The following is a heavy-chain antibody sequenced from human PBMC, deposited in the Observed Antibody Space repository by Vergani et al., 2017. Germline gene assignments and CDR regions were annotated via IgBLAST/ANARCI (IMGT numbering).Heavy chain of an antibody. Sequence: EVQLVESGGGLVKPGGSLRLSCAASGFTFSSYSMNWVRQAPGKGLEWVSSISSSSSYIYYADSVKGRFTISRDNAKNSLYLQMNSLRAEDTAVYYCAREEYGDYXFDYWGQGTLVTVSS. CDR3: AREEYGDYXFDY. V-gene: IGHV3-21*01. CDR1: GFTFSSYS. J-gene: IGHJ4*02. D-gene: IGHD4-17*01. CDR2: ISSSSSYI.